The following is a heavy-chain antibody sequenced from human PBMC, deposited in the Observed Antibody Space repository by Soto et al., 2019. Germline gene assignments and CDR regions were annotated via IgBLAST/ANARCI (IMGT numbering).Heavy chain of an antibody. J-gene: IGHJ4*02. V-gene: IGHV4-31*03. Sequence: QVQLQESGPGLVKPSQTLSLTCTVSGGSISSGGYYWNWIRQHPGKGLEWIGYIYYSGSTYYNPSLKSRVTISVDTSKNQFSLKLSSVTAADTAMYYCARGITMVRGVGLFYFDYWGQGTLVTVSS. CDR2: IYYSGST. CDR1: GGSISSGGYY. CDR3: ARGITMVRGVGLFYFDY. D-gene: IGHD3-10*01.